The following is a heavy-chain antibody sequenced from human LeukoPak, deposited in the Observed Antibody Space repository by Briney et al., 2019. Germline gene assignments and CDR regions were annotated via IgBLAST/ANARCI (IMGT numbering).Heavy chain of an antibody. V-gene: IGHV4-4*07. D-gene: IGHD3-10*01. CDR2: IFTTENT. CDR1: GDSISDYY. CDR3: ARESNYHGSGTGWFDP. Sequence: PSETLSLTCTVSGDSISDYYWSWIRQPAGRGLEWIGRIFTTENTDYNPSLTSRATMSIDTSKNQLSLKLSSVTAADTAVYYCARESNYHGSGTGWFDPWGQGTLVTVSS. J-gene: IGHJ5*02.